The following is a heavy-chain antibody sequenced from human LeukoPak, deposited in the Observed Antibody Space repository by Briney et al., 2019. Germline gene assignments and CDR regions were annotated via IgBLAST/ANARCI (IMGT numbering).Heavy chain of an antibody. V-gene: IGHV3-33*01. CDR1: GFTFSSYG. CDR3: ARDNSSGLYYFHY. Sequence: GGSLRLARAASGFTFSSYGMHWVRQAPDKGLEWVAVIWYDGSNKYYADSVKGRFTISRDNSKNTLYLQMNSLRAEDTAVYYCARDNSSGLYYFHYWGQGTLVTVSS. J-gene: IGHJ4*02. CDR2: IWYDGSNK. D-gene: IGHD6-19*01.